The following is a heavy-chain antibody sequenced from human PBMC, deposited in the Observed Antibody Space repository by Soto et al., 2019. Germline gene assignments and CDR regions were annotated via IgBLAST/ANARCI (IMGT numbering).Heavy chain of an antibody. V-gene: IGHV4-31*03. CDR2: IYYSGST. CDR1: GGSISSGGYY. CDR3: ARDRYCSSTSCYTTRAYYYGMDV. J-gene: IGHJ6*02. D-gene: IGHD2-2*02. Sequence: LSLTCTVSGGSISSGGYYWSWIRQHPGKGLEWIGYIYYSGSTYYNPSLKSRVTISVDTSKNQFSLKLSSVTAADTAVYYCARDRYCSSTSCYTTRAYYYGMDVWGQGTTVTVSS.